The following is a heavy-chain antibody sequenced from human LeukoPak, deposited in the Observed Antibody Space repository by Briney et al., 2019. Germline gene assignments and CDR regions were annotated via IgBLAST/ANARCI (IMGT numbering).Heavy chain of an antibody. CDR3: ARDLYYYGSGSLKGYNWFDP. CDR1: GGSISSYY. Sequence: SGTLSLTCTVSGGSISSYYWSWIRQPPGKGLEWIGYIYYSGSTNYNPSLKSRVTISVDTSKNQFSLKLSSVTAADTAVYYCARDLYYYGSGSLKGYNWFDPWGQGTLVTVSS. V-gene: IGHV4-59*01. J-gene: IGHJ5*02. CDR2: IYYSGST. D-gene: IGHD3-10*01.